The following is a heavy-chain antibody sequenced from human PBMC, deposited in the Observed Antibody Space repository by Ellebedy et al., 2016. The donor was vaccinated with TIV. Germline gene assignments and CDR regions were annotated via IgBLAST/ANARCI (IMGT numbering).Heavy chain of an antibody. J-gene: IGHJ6*02. CDR1: GFTFSSYA. CDR3: AREDIVATIRGGVYNYGMDV. V-gene: IGHV3-23*01. D-gene: IGHD5-12*01. CDR2: ISGSGGST. Sequence: GGSLRLSXAASGFTFSSYAMSWVRQAPGKGLEWVSAISGSGGSTYYADSVKGRFTISRDNSKNTLYLQMNSLRAEDTAVYYCAREDIVATIRGGVYNYGMDVWGQGTTVTVSS.